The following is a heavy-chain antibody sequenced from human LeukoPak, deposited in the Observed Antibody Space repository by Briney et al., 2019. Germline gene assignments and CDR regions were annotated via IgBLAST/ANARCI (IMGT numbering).Heavy chain of an antibody. V-gene: IGHV1-46*01. D-gene: IGHD3-16*02. J-gene: IGHJ3*02. CDR1: GYTFTSYY. Sequence: GASVKVSCKASGYTFTSYYMHWVRQAPGQGLEWKGIINPSGGSTSYAQKFQGRVTMTRDTSTSTVYMELSSLRSEDTAVYYCASSSSLYAFDIWGQGTMVTVSS. CDR2: INPSGGST. CDR3: ASSSSLYAFDI.